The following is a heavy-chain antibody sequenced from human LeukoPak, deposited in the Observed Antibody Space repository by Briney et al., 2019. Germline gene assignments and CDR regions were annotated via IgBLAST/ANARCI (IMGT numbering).Heavy chain of an antibody. V-gene: IGHV1-69*06. CDR3: ARDSARERGLWFDP. J-gene: IGHJ5*02. Sequence: SVKVSCKASGGTFSSYAISWVRPAPGQGLEWMGGIIPIFGTANYAQKFQGRVTITADKSTSTAYMELSSLRSEDTAVYYCARDSARERGLWFDPWGQGTLVTVSS. CDR2: IIPIFGTA. D-gene: IGHD3-16*01. CDR1: GGTFSSYA.